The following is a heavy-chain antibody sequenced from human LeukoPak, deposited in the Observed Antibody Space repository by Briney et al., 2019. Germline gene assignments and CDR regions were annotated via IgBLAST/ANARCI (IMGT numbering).Heavy chain of an antibody. CDR2: IYSGGST. D-gene: IGHD6-13*01. CDR1: GFTVSSNY. CDR3: ARAGYSSSRFDY. J-gene: IGHJ4*02. Sequence: GGSLRLSCAASGFTVSSNYMSWVRQAPGKGLEWVSVIYSGGSTYYADSVKGRFTISRDNSKNTLYLQMNSLRAEDTAVYYCARAGYSSSRFDYWGQGTLVTVSS. V-gene: IGHV3-66*01.